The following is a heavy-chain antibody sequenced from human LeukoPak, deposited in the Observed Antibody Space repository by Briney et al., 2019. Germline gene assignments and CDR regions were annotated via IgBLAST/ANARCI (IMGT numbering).Heavy chain of an antibody. V-gene: IGHV3-23*01. CDR3: AKGRGYCTGGSCYSDY. CDR1: GFTFSNYA. Sequence: GGSLRLSCTASGFTFSNYAMSWVRQAPGKGLEWVSTISGSDGSTYYADSVKGRFTVSRDNSKNTLYLQMNSLRVEDTAIYYCAKGRGYCTGGSCYSDYWGQGTLVTVSS. D-gene: IGHD2-15*01. J-gene: IGHJ4*02. CDR2: ISGSDGST.